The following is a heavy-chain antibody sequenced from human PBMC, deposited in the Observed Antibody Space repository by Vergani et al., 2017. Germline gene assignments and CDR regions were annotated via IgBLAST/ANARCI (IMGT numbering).Heavy chain of an antibody. V-gene: IGHV6-1*01. D-gene: IGHD3-22*01. CDR2: TYFMSKCYN. Sequence: QVQLHQSGPGLVKPSQTLSLTCALSGDRVSNKSAGWNWIRQSPSRGLEWLGRTYFMSKCYNDYAASVKSRMTINSDTSKNLFSLQLQSVTPEDTAVYYCAREDISLTVEGANYMDIWGKGTTVTVSS. CDR1: GDRVSNKSAG. CDR3: AREDISLTVEGANYMDI. J-gene: IGHJ6*03.